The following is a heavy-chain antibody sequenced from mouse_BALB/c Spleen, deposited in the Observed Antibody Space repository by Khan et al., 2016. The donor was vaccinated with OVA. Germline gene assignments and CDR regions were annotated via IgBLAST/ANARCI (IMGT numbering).Heavy chain of an antibody. CDR2: INPKNGGT. CDR3: ARDAGSY. V-gene: IGHV1-18*01. Sequence: MQLEESGPELVKPGASVKISCKTSGYTFPEYTVHWVKQSLGKSLDWIGVINPKNGGTAYNQKFKGKATLTVDKSSSTAYMEFRSLTSDDSAVYYCARDAGSYWGQGTSVTVAS. J-gene: IGHJ4*01. CDR1: GYTFPEYT.